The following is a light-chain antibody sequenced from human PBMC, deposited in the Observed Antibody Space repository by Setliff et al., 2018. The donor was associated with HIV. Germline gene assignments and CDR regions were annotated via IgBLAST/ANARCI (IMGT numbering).Light chain of an antibody. V-gene: IGLV2-23*02. CDR1: SSDVGGYNY. CDR2: EVS. CDR3: CSYAGSSTSVV. J-gene: IGLJ2*01. Sequence: QSVLTQPASVSGSPGQSITISCTGTSSDVGGYNYVSWYQQHPGKAPKLMIYEVSNRPSWISNRFSGSKSGNTASLTISGLQAEDEADYYCCSYAGSSTSVVFGGGTKVTVL.